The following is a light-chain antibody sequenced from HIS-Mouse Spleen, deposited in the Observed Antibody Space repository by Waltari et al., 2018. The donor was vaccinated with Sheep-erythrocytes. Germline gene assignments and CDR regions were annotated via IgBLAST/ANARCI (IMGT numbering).Light chain of an antibody. J-gene: IGLJ2*01. CDR2: HDS. V-gene: IGLV3-1*01. CDR1: KLGDKY. Sequence: SYELTQPPSVSVSPGQTASITCSGDKLGDKYAYWYQQKPGQSPVLVIYHDSKRPSGFPERCSGSSPGNTATLTISGTQAMDEADYYCQAWDSSTAVFGGGTKLTVL. CDR3: QAWDSSTAV.